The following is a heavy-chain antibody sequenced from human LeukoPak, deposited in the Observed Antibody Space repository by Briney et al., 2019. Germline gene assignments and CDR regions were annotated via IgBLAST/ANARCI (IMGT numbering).Heavy chain of an antibody. CDR1: GGSISRSSYY. J-gene: IGHJ3*01. V-gene: IGHV4-39*01. CDR2: IYETGST. CDR3: VRPDDNSFDF. D-gene: IGHD3-9*01. Sequence: SETLSLTCTVSGGSISRSSYYWGWIRQPPGRGLEWIGNIYETGSTNYDPSLKSRVTISVDTSKNQFSLKLSSVTAADTAVYYCVRPDDNSFDFWGQGTMVTVSS.